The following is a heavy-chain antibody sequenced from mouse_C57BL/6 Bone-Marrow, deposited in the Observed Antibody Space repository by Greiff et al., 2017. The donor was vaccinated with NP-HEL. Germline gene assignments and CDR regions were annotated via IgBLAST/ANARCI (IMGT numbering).Heavy chain of an antibody. CDR1: GFSLTSYG. CDR3: AKIKNYYAMDY. CDR2: IWSGGGT. D-gene: IGHD1-3*01. J-gene: IGHJ4*01. Sequence: QVQLQQSGPGLVQPSQSLSITCTVSGFSLTSYGVHWVRQPPGKGLEWLGVIWSGGGTDSNAAFISRLSISKDNSKSQVFFKRNSLQADDTAIYYCAKIKNYYAMDYWGQGTSVTVSS. V-gene: IGHV2-4*01.